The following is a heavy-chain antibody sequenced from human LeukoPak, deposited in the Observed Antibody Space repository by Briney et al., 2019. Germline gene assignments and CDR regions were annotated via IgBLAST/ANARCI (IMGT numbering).Heavy chain of an antibody. CDR2: IKTDGSEK. D-gene: IGHD1-26*01. V-gene: IGHV3-7*01. CDR1: GFTFSSYW. J-gene: IGHJ4*02. Sequence: GGSLRLSCAASGFTFSSYWMSWFRQIPGKGLEWLGNIKTDGSEKYYLDSVRGRFTISRDNAKNSLFLQMNSLRGEDTAVYYCARDPSRWELLNFDYWGQGTLVTVSS. CDR3: ARDPSRWELLNFDY.